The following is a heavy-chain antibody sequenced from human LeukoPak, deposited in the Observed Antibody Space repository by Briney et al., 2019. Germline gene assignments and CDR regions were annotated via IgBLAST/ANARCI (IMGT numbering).Heavy chain of an antibody. Sequence: PGGSLRLSCAASGFTFSSYSMNWVRQPPGKGLEWVSSISSSSSYIYYTDSVKGRFTIYRDNAKISVYLQMNSLRAEDTAVYYCARQDTAMAKPFDYWGQGTLVTVSS. CDR3: ARQDTAMAKPFDY. D-gene: IGHD5-18*01. CDR2: ISSSSSYI. CDR1: GFTFSSYS. V-gene: IGHV3-21*01. J-gene: IGHJ4*02.